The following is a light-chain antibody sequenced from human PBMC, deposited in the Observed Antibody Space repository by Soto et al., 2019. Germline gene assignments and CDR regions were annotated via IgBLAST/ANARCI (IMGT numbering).Light chain of an antibody. Sequence: QSVLTQPPSVSAAPGQKVPMSCSGSSSNIGKYYVSWHQQLPGTAPKLLIYENDKRPSGIPDRFSGSKSGTSATLGITGLQTGDEADYYCGTWDSSLTTFVFGTGTKVTVL. V-gene: IGLV1-51*02. CDR1: SSNIGKYY. J-gene: IGLJ1*01. CDR3: GTWDSSLTTFV. CDR2: END.